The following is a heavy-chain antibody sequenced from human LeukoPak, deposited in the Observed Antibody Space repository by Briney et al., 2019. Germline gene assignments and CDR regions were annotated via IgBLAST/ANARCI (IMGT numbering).Heavy chain of an antibody. D-gene: IGHD3-9*01. Sequence: ASVKVSCKASGYTFTSYDINWVRQATGQGLEWMGWMNPNSGNTGYAQKFQGRVTMTRNTSISTAYMELSSLRSEDTAVYYCARGRYDILTGYHDYWGQGTLVTVSS. CDR2: MNPNSGNT. CDR1: GYTFTSYD. CDR3: ARGRYDILTGYHDY. V-gene: IGHV1-8*01. J-gene: IGHJ4*02.